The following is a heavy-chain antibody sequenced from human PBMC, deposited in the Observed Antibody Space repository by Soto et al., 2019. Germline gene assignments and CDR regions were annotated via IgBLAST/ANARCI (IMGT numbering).Heavy chain of an antibody. J-gene: IGHJ6*02. Sequence: EVQLVESGGGLVQPGGFLKLSCAASGFTFSGSGIHWVRQASGKGLEWVGRIRSKANNYATAYAASVTGRFTISRDDSKNTTFVQMNSLKTEDTAVYYCARPARSSSRGTNHYYYGLDVWGQGTTVIVSS. V-gene: IGHV3-73*02. CDR1: GFTFSGSG. CDR2: IRSKANNYAT. D-gene: IGHD6-6*01. CDR3: ARPARSSSRGTNHYYYGLDV.